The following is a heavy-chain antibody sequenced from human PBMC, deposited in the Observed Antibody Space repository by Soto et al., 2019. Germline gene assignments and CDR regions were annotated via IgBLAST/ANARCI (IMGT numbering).Heavy chain of an antibody. Sequence: QVQLVQSGAEVKKPGASVKVSFKASGYTFTSYGISWVRQAPGQGLEWMGWFSAYNGNTNYAQKLQGRVTMTTDTSTITAYMELRSLRSDDTAVYYCASDGSVWGYCSGGSCCDFGGQGTLVTVSS. CDR1: GYTFTSYG. V-gene: IGHV1-18*01. CDR3: ASDGSVWGYCSGGSCCDF. J-gene: IGHJ4*02. CDR2: FSAYNGNT. D-gene: IGHD2-15*01.